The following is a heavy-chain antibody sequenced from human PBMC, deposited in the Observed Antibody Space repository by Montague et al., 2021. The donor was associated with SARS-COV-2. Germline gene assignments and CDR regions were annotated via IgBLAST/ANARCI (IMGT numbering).Heavy chain of an antibody. CDR2: IYHSGGT. CDR3: ARVGRQQLVRLSGMDV. CDR1: GGSISSSSYY. Sequence: SETLSLTCTVSGGSISSSSYYWGWIRQPPGKGLEWIGSIYHSGGTYYNPSLKSRVTISVDTSKNQFSLKLSSVTAADTAVYYCARVGRQQLVRLSGMDVWGQGTTVTVSS. D-gene: IGHD6-13*01. V-gene: IGHV4-39*07. J-gene: IGHJ6*02.